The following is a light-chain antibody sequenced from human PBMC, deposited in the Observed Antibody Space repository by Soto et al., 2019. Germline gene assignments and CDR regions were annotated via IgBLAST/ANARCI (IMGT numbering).Light chain of an antibody. CDR2: EDS. CDR3: QSYDGRDVV. V-gene: IGLV6-57*04. J-gene: IGLJ2*01. CDR1: SGDIAARY. Sequence: NFMLTQPHSVSESPGRTVTISCTRSSGDIAARYVQWYQQRPGSAPTTVIYEDSQRPSGVPDQFSGSIDRSSNSASLIISGLKTEDEADYYCQSYDGRDVVFGGGTKLTVL.